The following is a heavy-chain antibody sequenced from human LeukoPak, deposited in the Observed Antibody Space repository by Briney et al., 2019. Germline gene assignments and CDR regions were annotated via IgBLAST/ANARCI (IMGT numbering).Heavy chain of an antibody. Sequence: SVKVSCKASGGTFSSYAISWVRQAPGQGLEWMGRIIPIFGTANYAQKFQGRVTMTRDTSTSTVYMELSSLRSEDTAVYYCAREDYGDYSVPYYYYMDVWGKGTTVTVSS. V-gene: IGHV1-69*05. CDR3: AREDYGDYSVPYYYYMDV. J-gene: IGHJ6*03. CDR1: GGTFSSYA. D-gene: IGHD4-17*01. CDR2: IIPIFGTA.